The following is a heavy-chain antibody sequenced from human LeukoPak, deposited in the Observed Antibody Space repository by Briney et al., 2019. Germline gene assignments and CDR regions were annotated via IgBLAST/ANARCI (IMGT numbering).Heavy chain of an antibody. Sequence: PGGSLRLSCAASGFTFSSYEMNWVRQAPGKGLEWVSYISSSGSTIYYADSVKGRFTISRDNAKNSLYLQMNSLRAEDTTVYYCARDSSKSMAAAVTYFDYWGQGTLVTVSS. CDR1: GFTFSSYE. J-gene: IGHJ4*02. D-gene: IGHD6-13*01. CDR3: ARDSSKSMAAAVTYFDY. V-gene: IGHV3-48*03. CDR2: ISSSGSTI.